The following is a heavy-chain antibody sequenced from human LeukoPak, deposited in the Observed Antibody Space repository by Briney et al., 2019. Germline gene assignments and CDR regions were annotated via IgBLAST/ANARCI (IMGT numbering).Heavy chain of an antibody. D-gene: IGHD3-10*01. CDR2: IYWNDDK. J-gene: IGHJ4*02. CDR3: AHMSNKRHYGSGSYYNLQIFDY. Sequence: TLSLTCTVSGGSISSYYWSWIRQPPGKALEWLALIYWNDDKRYSPSLKSRLTITKDTSKNQVVLTMTNMDPVDTATYYCAHMSNKRHYGSGSYYNLQIFDYWGQETLVTVSS. CDR1: GGSISSYYW. V-gene: IGHV2-5*01.